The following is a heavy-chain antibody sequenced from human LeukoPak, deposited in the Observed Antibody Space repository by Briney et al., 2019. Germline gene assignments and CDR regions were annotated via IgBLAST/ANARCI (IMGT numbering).Heavy chain of an antibody. CDR2: VYYGGNT. CDR1: GGSISSSSYY. CDR3: ARQRADYFYHYLDV. V-gene: IGHV4-39*01. J-gene: IGHJ6*03. Sequence: SETLSLTCTVSGGSISSSSYYWDWVRQPPGKGLEWIGNVYYGGNTFYNSSLESRVTISVDMSKNQFSLKLSSLTAADTAVYYCARQRADYFYHYLDVWGKGTSVTVFS.